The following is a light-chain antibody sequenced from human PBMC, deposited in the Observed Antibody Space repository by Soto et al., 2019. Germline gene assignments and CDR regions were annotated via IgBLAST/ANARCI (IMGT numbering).Light chain of an antibody. V-gene: IGKV3-15*01. J-gene: IGKJ2*01. CDR1: QSIGSN. CDR3: QQYNDWPPYI. Sequence: EVLMTQSQGTLSVSPGERVTVSCRASQSIGSNLAWYQQKPGQAPRLLIYGASTRVIGVPDRFSGGRSGTEFTLTISSLQSEDIAVYFCQQYNDWPPYIFGQGTKLEIK. CDR2: GAS.